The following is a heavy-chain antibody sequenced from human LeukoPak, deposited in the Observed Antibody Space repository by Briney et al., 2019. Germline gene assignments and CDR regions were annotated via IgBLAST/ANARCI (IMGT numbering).Heavy chain of an antibody. Sequence: ESLKISCKGSGYIFTTYWIGWVRQMPGKGLEWMGIIYPGDSVTTYSPSLQGHVTISVDKSINTAYLQWSSLKASDTAIYYCATKKTATSPFDYWGQGTLVTVSS. D-gene: IGHD1/OR15-1a*01. CDR2: IYPGDSVT. CDR1: GYIFTTYW. V-gene: IGHV5-51*01. CDR3: ATKKTATSPFDY. J-gene: IGHJ4*02.